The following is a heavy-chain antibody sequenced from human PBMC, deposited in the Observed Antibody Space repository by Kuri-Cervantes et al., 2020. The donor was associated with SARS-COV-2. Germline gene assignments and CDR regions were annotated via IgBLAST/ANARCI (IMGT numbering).Heavy chain of an antibody. Sequence: ASVKVSCKASGYTFTSYGVSWVRQAPGQGLEWMGWLSAYNGNTDYAQKFQGRVTMTRDTSTSTVYMELSSLRSEDTAVYYCARTSLWFGESYFDYWGQGTLVTVSS. CDR3: ARTSLWFGESYFDY. V-gene: IGHV1-18*04. J-gene: IGHJ4*02. CDR2: LSAYNGNT. CDR1: GYTFTSYG. D-gene: IGHD3-10*01.